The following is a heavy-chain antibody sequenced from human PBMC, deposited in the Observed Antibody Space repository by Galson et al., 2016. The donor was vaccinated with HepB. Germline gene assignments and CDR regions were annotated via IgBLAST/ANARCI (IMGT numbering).Heavy chain of an antibody. CDR3: ATDQGSGWYR. V-gene: IGHV1-69*10. Sequence: SVKVSCKASGGTFSSLPLSWVRQAPGQGLEWMGGIVPVFGIINYGPKFQGRVTISADTSTSTVYMEVRSLTSDDTAVYYCATDQGSGWYRWGQGTLVTVSS. CDR1: GGTFSSLP. J-gene: IGHJ4*02. CDR2: IVPVFGII. D-gene: IGHD6-19*01.